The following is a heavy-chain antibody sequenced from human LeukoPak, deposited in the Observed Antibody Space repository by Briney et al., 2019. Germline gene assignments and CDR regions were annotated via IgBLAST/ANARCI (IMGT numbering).Heavy chain of an antibody. CDR3: AKDAYYYDSSGYLDY. CDR2: ISGSGGST. Sequence: GGSLRLSCTASGFTFSNYAMTWVRQAPGKGLEWVSTISGSGGSTYYADSVKGRFTISRDKSKNTLYLQMNSLRAEDTAVYYCAKDAYYYDSSGYLDYWGQGTLVTVSS. J-gene: IGHJ4*02. D-gene: IGHD3-22*01. CDR1: GFTFSNYA. V-gene: IGHV3-23*01.